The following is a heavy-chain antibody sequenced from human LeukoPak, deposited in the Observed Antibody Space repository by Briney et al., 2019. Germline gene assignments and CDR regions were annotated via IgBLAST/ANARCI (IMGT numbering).Heavy chain of an antibody. D-gene: IGHD6-19*01. J-gene: IGHJ4*02. V-gene: IGHV3-48*01. Sequence: GGSLRLSCAASGFTFSKYSMNWVRQAPGQGREWVSYISTSSSAIYYADSVKGRFTISRDNSRNTLYLQMNSLRAEDTAIFYCAKEGSSGFIDSWGQGTLVTVSS. CDR2: ISTSSSAI. CDR3: AKEGSSGFIDS. CDR1: GFTFSKYS.